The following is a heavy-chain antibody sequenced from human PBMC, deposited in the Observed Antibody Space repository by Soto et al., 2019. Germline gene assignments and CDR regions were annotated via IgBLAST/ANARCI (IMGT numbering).Heavy chain of an antibody. CDR2: INTETGNT. D-gene: IGHD2-8*01. CDR3: VRDRPNSNLDF. V-gene: IGHV1-18*01. J-gene: IGHJ4*02. CDR1: GYSVLSYG. Sequence: QVQLLQSGPEGKKPGASVKVSCTASGYSVLSYGFSWVRQAPGQGLEWMGYINTETGNTFYAQRLQGSVTMTTNISTNTAYMELRRLTSDDTAVYFCVRDRPNSNLDFWGQGTLITISS.